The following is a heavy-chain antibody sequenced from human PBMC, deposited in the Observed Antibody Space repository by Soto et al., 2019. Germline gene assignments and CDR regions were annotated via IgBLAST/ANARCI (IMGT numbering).Heavy chain of an antibody. Sequence: EVPLLESGGGLVQPGGSLRLSCAASGFTFSSYAMSWVRQAPGKGLEWVSAISGSGGSTYYADSVKGRFTISRDNSTNTLYVQMNSLRAEDTAVYYCAEGEALLWFGESDYFDYRGQGTLVTVSS. CDR3: AEGEALLWFGESDYFDY. CDR1: GFTFSSYA. CDR2: ISGSGGST. J-gene: IGHJ4*02. D-gene: IGHD3-10*01. V-gene: IGHV3-23*01.